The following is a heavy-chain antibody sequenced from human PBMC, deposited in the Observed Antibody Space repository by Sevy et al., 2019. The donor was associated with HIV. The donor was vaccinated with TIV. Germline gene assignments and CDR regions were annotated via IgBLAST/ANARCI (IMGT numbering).Heavy chain of an antibody. CDR2: ISGSGGST. J-gene: IGHJ3*02. D-gene: IGHD1-26*01. CDR3: AKPTDSGSYLRSAFDI. V-gene: IGHV3-23*01. Sequence: GESLKISCAASGFTFSSYAMSWVRQAPGKGLEWVSAISGSGGSTYYADSVKGRFTISRDNSKNTLYLQMNSLRAEDTAVYYCAKPTDSGSYLRSAFDIWGQGTMVTVSS. CDR1: GFTFSSYA.